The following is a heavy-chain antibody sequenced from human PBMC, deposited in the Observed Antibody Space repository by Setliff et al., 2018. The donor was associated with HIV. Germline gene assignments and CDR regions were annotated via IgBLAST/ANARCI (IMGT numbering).Heavy chain of an antibody. D-gene: IGHD4-17*01. CDR2: IFYTGFT. CDR3: ARSPPYGGHTNYYYYMDV. Sequence: SETLSLTCSVSGGSMSPYYWSWIRQSPGGGLEWIGNIFYTGFTHYNPSLKSRVTISVDTSKNQFSLKLSSVTAADTAVYYCARSPPYGGHTNYYYYMDVWGKGTTVTVSS. CDR1: GGSMSPYY. J-gene: IGHJ6*03. V-gene: IGHV4-59*12.